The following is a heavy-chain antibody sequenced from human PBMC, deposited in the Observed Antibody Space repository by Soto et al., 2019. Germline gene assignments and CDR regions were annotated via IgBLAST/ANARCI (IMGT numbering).Heavy chain of an antibody. J-gene: IGHJ6*02. Sequence: GGYLRLSCAASGFTFSSYGMHWVRQAPGKGLEWVAVIWYDGSNKYYADSVKGRFTISRDNSKNTLYLQMNSLRAEDTAVYYCARELRDVSGRSISLMTNMDVLGQGTTVSV. CDR1: GFTFSSYG. D-gene: IGHD3-10*01. V-gene: IGHV3-33*01. CDR3: ARELRDVSGRSISLMTNMDV. CDR2: IWYDGSNK.